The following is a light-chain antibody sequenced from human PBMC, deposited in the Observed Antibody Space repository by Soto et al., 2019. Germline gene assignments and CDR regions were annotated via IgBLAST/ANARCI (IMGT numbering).Light chain of an antibody. CDR1: QSVSIN. CDR3: QQYNNWPPVT. V-gene: IGKV3-15*01. Sequence: ELVMTQSPATLSVSPGERATLSCRASQSVSINLAWYQQKPGQAPRLLIYDTSTRATGVPARFSGGGSGTEFTHTISSLQSEDFAVYYCQQYNNWPPVTFGQGTKVDIK. CDR2: DTS. J-gene: IGKJ1*01.